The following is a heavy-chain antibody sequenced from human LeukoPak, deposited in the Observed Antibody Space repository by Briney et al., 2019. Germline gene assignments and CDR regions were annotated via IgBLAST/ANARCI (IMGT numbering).Heavy chain of an antibody. Sequence: SETLSLTCTVSGGSISSYYWNWIRQPPGKGLEWIGYIYYSGSANYNPSLKSRVTISVDTSKNQFSLKLSSVTASDTAVYYCARVVYSYGSYYFGYWGQGTLVTVSS. J-gene: IGHJ4*02. V-gene: IGHV4-59*01. CDR1: GGSISSYY. CDR2: IYYSGSA. D-gene: IGHD5-18*01. CDR3: ARVVYSYGSYYFGY.